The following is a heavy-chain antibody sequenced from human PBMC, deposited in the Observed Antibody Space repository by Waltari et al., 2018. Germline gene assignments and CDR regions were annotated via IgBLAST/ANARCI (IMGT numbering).Heavy chain of an antibody. CDR1: GGSISSGG. CDR3: ARLPSWGLPAAIPSCY. Sequence: QVQLQESGPGLVKPSQTLSLTCTVSGGSISSGGYYWSWIRQHPGKGLEWVAVISYDGSNKYYADSVKGRFTISRDNSKNTLYLQMNSLRAEDTAVYYCARLPSWGLPAAIPSCYWGQGTLVTVSS. D-gene: IGHD2-2*02. J-gene: IGHJ4*02. CDR2: ISYDGSNK. V-gene: IGHV3-30*03.